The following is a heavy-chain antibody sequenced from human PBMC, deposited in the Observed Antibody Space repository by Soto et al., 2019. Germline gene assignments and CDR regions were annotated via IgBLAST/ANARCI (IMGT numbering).Heavy chain of an antibody. Sequence: VQLLESGGGLVQPGGSLRLSCAASGFTFSSYAMHWVRQAPGKGLEWVAVISYDGSNKYYADSVKGRFTISRDNSKNTLYLQMNSLRAEDTAVYYCARDLGGGENYWGQGTLVTVSS. CDR1: GFTFSSYA. J-gene: IGHJ4*02. CDR2: ISYDGSNK. V-gene: IGHV3-30-3*01. CDR3: ARDLGGGENY. D-gene: IGHD2-21*01.